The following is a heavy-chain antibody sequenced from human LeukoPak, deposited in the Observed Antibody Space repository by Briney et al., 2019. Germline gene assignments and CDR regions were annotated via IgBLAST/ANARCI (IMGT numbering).Heavy chain of an antibody. CDR3: ARERRIAVALFDP. J-gene: IGHJ5*02. D-gene: IGHD6-19*01. CDR2: INPNSGGT. V-gene: IGHV1-2*02. CDR1: GYTFTGYY. Sequence: ASVKVSCKASGYTFTGYYMHWVRQAPGQGLEWMGWINPNSGGTNYAQKFQGRVTMTRDTSISTAYMELSRLRSDDMAVYYCARERRIAVALFDPWGQGTLVTVSS.